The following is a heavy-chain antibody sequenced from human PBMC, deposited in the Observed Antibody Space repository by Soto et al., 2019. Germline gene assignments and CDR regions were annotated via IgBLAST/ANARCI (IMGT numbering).Heavy chain of an antibody. J-gene: IGHJ6*02. CDR1: GGSISSGDYY. Sequence: PSETLSLTCTVSGGSISSGDYYWSWIRQPPGKGLEWIGYIYYSGSTNYNPSLKSRVTISVDKSKNQFSLKLSSVTAADTAVYYCARGSGRQVYNYYGMDVWGQGTTVTVSS. CDR3: ARGSGRQVYNYYGMDV. CDR2: IYYSGST. D-gene: IGHD3-10*01. V-gene: IGHV4-30-4*01.